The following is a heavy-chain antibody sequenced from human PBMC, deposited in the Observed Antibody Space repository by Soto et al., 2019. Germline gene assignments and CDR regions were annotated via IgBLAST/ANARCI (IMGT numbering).Heavy chain of an antibody. J-gene: IGHJ4*02. CDR3: AKDGSHNFDY. Sequence: QVQLVDSGGGVVQPGSSLRLSCAASGFTFSHYAMHWVRQAPGKGLEWVALMSYDGSNEYYADSVKGRFTISRDNSKNTLYLQMNSLRAEDTAVYYCAKDGSHNFDYWGQGTLVTVSS. CDR1: GFTFSHYA. CDR2: MSYDGSNE. V-gene: IGHV3-30*18. D-gene: IGHD1-26*01.